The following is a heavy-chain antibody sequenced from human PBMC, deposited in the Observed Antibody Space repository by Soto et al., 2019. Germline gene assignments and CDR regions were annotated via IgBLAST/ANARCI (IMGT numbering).Heavy chain of an antibody. J-gene: IGHJ4*02. D-gene: IGHD3-22*01. CDR2: IIPILGIA. CDR3: AREDYYDSSGYYYIYFDY. V-gene: IGHV1-69*04. CDR1: GGTFSSYT. Sequence: SVKVSCKASGGTFSSYTISWVRQAPGQGLEWMGRIIPILGIANYAQKFQGRVTITADKSTSTAYMELSSLRSEDTAVYYCAREDYYDSSGYYYIYFDYWGQGTLVTVAS.